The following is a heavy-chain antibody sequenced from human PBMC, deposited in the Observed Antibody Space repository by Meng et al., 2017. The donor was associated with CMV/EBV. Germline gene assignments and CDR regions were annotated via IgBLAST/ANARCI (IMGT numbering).Heavy chain of an antibody. CDR1: GGSVSSGSYY. CDR3: ASTPNTGPDY. Sequence: GSLRLSCTVSGGSVSSGSYYWSWIRQPPGKGLEWIGYIYYSGSTTYNPSLKSRVTISVDTSKNQFSLKLSSVTAADTAVYYCASTPNTGPDYWGQGTLVTVSS. D-gene: IGHD1-14*01. V-gene: IGHV4-61*01. J-gene: IGHJ4*02. CDR2: IYYSGST.